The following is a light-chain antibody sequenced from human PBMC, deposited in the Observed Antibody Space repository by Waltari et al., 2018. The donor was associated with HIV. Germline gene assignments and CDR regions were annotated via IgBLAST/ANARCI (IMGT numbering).Light chain of an antibody. CDR2: DVS. CDR1: QGINSA. J-gene: IGKJ5*01. V-gene: IGKV1-13*02. Sequence: AIRLTQSPSSLSASVRDRVTITCRASQGINSALAWYQQKPGQPPKLLIYDVSTLQTAVPSRFSGSGSGTDYTLTISSLQSEDFATYFCQQFHSYPVTFGQGTRLEIK. CDR3: QQFHSYPVT.